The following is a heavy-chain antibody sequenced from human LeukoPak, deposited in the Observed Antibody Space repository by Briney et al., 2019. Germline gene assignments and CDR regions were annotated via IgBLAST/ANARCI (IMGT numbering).Heavy chain of an antibody. J-gene: IGHJ4*02. Sequence: GGSLRLSCAASGFTFSSYAMTWVRQAPGKGLEWVSGISGSGGSTYYADSVKGRFTISRDNSKNTLYLQMNSLRAEDTAVYYCANPVPYYYGSGSYYKHADYWGQGTLVTVSS. CDR3: ANPVPYYYGSGSYYKHADY. CDR1: GFTFSSYA. V-gene: IGHV3-23*01. CDR2: ISGSGGST. D-gene: IGHD3-10*01.